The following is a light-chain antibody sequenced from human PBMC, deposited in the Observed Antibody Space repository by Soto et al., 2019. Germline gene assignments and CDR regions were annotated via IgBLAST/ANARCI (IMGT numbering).Light chain of an antibody. CDR1: RSNLGAGYD. J-gene: IGLJ3*02. CDR2: ANN. V-gene: IGLV1-40*01. Sequence: QSVLTQPPSVSGAPGQGITISCTGTRSNLGAGYDVHWYQQLPGAAPKLLIYANNKRPSGVLDRFSGSKSGTSASLAITGLQAEDEADYYCQSYDNSLSGAWVFGGGTKATVL. CDR3: QSYDNSLSGAWV.